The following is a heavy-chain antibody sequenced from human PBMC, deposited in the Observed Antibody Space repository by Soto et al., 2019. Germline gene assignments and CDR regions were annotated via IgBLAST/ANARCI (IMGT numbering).Heavy chain of an antibody. CDR3: ARGAGAAGTPGTARFAFHF. CDR1: GGTFSSYA. Sequence: ASVKVSCKASGGTFSSYAISWVRQAPGQGLEWMGGIIPIFGTANYAQKFQGRVTITADESTSTAYMELSSLRSEDTAVYYCARGAGAAGTPGTARFAFHFWGQGTMVTVSS. V-gene: IGHV1-69*13. J-gene: IGHJ3*01. D-gene: IGHD6-13*01. CDR2: IIPIFGTA.